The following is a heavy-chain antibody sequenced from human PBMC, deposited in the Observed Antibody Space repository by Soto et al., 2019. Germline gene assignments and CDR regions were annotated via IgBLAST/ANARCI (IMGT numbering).Heavy chain of an antibody. CDR3: ARHGSGSYYNRDYFDY. V-gene: IGHV4-39*01. CDR2: IYYSGST. Sequence: SETLSLTCTVSGGSISSSSYYWGWIRQPPGQGLEWIGSIYYSGSTYHNPSLQSRVTISVDTPKNQFSLKLSTVTAADTAVFYCARHGSGSYYNRDYFDYWGQGTLVTVSS. J-gene: IGHJ4*02. D-gene: IGHD3-10*01. CDR1: GGSISSSSYY.